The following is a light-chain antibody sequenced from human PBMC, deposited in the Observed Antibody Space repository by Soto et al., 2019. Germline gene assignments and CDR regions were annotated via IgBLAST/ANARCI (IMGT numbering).Light chain of an antibody. CDR3: QVWDSSSDHRV. CDR2: DDS. CDR1: NIGSKS. V-gene: IGLV3-21*02. Sequence: SYELTQPPSVSVAPGQTARITCGGNNIGSKSVHWYQQKPGQAPVLVVYDDSDRPSGIPERFSGSNSGNTATLTISWVEAGDEADYYCQVWDSSSDHRVFGGGTKLTVL. J-gene: IGLJ2*01.